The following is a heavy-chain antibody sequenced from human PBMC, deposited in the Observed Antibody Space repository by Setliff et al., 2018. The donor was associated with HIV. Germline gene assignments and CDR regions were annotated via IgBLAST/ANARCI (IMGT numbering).Heavy chain of an antibody. J-gene: IGHJ4*02. V-gene: IGHV4-39*01. Sequence: ETLSPTCTFSGGSICNYYWRWNSQPPGKGLEWIGTIYYSGSTYYNTSLKSRFTIATDTSKNQFPLNVRSVNGADTALYYCERQVTVVDYFETVAGSFNFWGPGTSVTVSS. CDR2: IYYSGST. CDR3: ERQVTVVDYFETVAGSFNF. CDR1: GGSICNYY. D-gene: IGHD2-21*01.